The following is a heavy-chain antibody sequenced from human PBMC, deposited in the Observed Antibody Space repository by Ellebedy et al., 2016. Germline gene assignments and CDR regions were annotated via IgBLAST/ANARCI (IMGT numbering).Heavy chain of an antibody. CDR3: ARGLGYCSGGSCQIGGEWRFDP. Sequence: SETLSLTXTVSGGSISSYYWSWIRQPPGKGLEWIGYIYYSGSTNYNPSLKSRVTISVDTSKNQFSLKLSSVTAADTAVYYCARGLGYCSGGSCQIGGEWRFDPWGQGTLVTVSS. J-gene: IGHJ5*02. CDR1: GGSISSYY. D-gene: IGHD2-15*01. V-gene: IGHV4-59*12. CDR2: IYYSGST.